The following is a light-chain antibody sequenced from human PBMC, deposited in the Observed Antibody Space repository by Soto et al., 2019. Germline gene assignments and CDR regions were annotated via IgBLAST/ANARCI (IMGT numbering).Light chain of an antibody. CDR1: SSDFGGYNY. CDR2: EVS. Sequence: QSALTQPPSASGSPGQSVTISCTGTSSDFGGYNYVSWYQQHPGKAPKVMIYEVSKRPSGVPDRFSGSKSGNTASLTVSGLQAEDEADYYCSSYAGSNNLVFGGGTSSPS. V-gene: IGLV2-8*01. J-gene: IGLJ2*01. CDR3: SSYAGSNNLV.